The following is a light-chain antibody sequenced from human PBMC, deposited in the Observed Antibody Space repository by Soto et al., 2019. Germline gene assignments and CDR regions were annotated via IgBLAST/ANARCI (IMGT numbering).Light chain of an antibody. Sequence: DIVLTQSPGTLSLSPGDRAALSCGASQSLSNNFLAWYQQKRGQAPRLLFSGASSRATGIPDRLSGSGSGKAFTLPITCVEPEEIDVYYCQQYATSPLTCGGGTKVEI. CDR2: GAS. V-gene: IGKV3-20*01. CDR1: QSLSNNF. CDR3: QQYATSPLT. J-gene: IGKJ4*01.